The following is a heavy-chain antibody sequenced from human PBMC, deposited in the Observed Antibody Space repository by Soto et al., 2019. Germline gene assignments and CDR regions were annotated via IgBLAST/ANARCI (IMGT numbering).Heavy chain of an antibody. V-gene: IGHV3-23*01. CDR1: GFTFSSYA. CDR3: AKDALGFGEVVSPADEYFQH. CDR2: ISGSGGST. J-gene: IGHJ1*01. D-gene: IGHD3-10*01. Sequence: EVQLLESGGGLVQPGGSLRLSCAASGFTFSSYAMSWVRQAPGKGLEWVSAISGSGGSTYYADSVKGRFTISRDNSKNTLYLQMNSLRAEYTAVYYCAKDALGFGEVVSPADEYFQHWGQGTLVTVSS.